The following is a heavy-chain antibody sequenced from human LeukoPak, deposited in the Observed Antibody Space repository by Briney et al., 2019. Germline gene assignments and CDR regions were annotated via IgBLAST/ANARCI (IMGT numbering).Heavy chain of an antibody. D-gene: IGHD3-9*01. CDR1: GYTLTELS. V-gene: IGHV1-24*01. CDR2: FDPEDGET. CDR3: ATVRPYSRTLPDILTGYYPGYYFDY. J-gene: IGHJ4*02. Sequence: ASVKVSCKVSGYTLTELSMHWVRQAPGKGLEWMGGFDPEDGETIYAQKFQGRVTMTEDTSTDTAYMELSSLRSEDTAVYYCATVRPYSRTLPDILTGYYPGYYFDYWGQGTLVTVSS.